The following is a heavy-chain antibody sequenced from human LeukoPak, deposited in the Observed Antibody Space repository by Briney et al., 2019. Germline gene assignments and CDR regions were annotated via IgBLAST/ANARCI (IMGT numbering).Heavy chain of an antibody. CDR1: GFTFGSHG. CDR3: ATSAKRWGGYWIDVYNYYYMDV. V-gene: IGHV3-33*01. J-gene: IGHJ6*03. D-gene: IGHD5-12*01. Sequence: GGSLRLSCETSGFTFGSHGMHWVRQAPGKGLEWVAVIWYDVRKGYYADSVKGRFSISRDDSKNTLYLQMNSLRVEDTALYYCATSAKRWGGYWIDVYNYYYMDVWGKGTTVTVSS. CDR2: IWYDVRKG.